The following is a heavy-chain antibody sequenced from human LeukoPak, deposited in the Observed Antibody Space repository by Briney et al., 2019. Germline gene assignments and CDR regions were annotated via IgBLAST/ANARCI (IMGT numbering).Heavy chain of an antibody. V-gene: IGHV4-61*02. J-gene: IGHJ4*02. CDR1: GGSISSGSYY. CDR2: IYTSGST. Sequence: SETLSLTCTDSGGSISSGSYYWSWIRQPAGKGLEWIGRIYTSGSTNYNPSLKSRVTISVDTSKNQFSLKLSSVTAADTAVYYCAKGYFDYWGQGTLVTVSS. CDR3: AKGYFDY.